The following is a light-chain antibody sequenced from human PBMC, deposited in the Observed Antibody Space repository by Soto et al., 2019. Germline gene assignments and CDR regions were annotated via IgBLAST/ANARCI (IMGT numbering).Light chain of an antibody. Sequence: QSALTQPPSASGSPGQSVTISCTGTSSDVGGYDYVSWFQQHPGKAPKFIIYEVSKRPSGVPDRFSGSKSVNTASLTVSGLQAEDEADYYCSSYAGSNNLFGGGTKLTVL. J-gene: IGLJ2*01. CDR3: SSYAGSNNL. CDR1: SSDVGGYDY. V-gene: IGLV2-8*01. CDR2: EVS.